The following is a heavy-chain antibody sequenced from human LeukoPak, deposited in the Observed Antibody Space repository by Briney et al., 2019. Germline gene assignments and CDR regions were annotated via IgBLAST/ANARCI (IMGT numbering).Heavy chain of an antibody. V-gene: IGHV3-48*01. J-gene: IGHJ1*01. D-gene: IGHD1-26*01. CDR2: ISGSSNPI. CDR1: GFTFSSYS. CDR3: ARDGLVGAAYFQH. Sequence: HAGGSLRLSCAASGFTFSSYSMNWVRQAPGKGLEWVSSISGSSNPIYYADSVKGRFTISRDNAKNSLYLQMNSLRAEDTAVYYCARDGLVGAAYFQHWGQGILVTVSS.